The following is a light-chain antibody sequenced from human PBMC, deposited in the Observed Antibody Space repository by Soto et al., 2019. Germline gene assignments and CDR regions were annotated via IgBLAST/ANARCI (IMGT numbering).Light chain of an antibody. CDR1: QSVSSY. CDR3: QHRSNWPPT. V-gene: IGKV3-11*01. CDR2: DAS. J-gene: IGKJ1*01. Sequence: ETVLSKSPTTLSLYPGERANPPSRASQSVSSYLAWYQQKPGQAPRLLIYDASNRATGIPARFSGSGSGTDFTLTISSLEPEDFAVYYRQHRSNWPPTFGQGTKVDIK.